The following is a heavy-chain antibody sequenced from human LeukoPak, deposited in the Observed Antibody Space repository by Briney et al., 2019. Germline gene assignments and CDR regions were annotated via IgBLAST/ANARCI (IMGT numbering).Heavy chain of an antibody. V-gene: IGHV4-59*01. CDR2: IYFTGFT. CDR1: DGSISGYY. Sequence: PSETLSLTCTVSDGSISGYYWSWIRQSPGKGLEWIGYIYFTGFTHYNPSLKSRVTMSVDMSKYQSSLNLNSVTAADTAVYYCARDAYGGNSWGWFDPWGQGTLVTVSA. CDR3: ARDAYGGNSWGWFDP. J-gene: IGHJ5*02. D-gene: IGHD4-23*01.